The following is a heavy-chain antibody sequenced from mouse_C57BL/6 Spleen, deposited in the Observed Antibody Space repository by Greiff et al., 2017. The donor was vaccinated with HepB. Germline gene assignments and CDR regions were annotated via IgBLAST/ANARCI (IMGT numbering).Heavy chain of an antibody. Sequence: VQLQESGAELVRPGTSVKVSCKASGYAFTNYLIEWVKQRPGQGLEWIGVINPGSGGTNYNEKFKGKATLTADKSSSTAYMQLSSLTSEDSAVYFCARSEGEAWFAYWGQGTLVTVSA. CDR3: ARSEGEAWFAY. V-gene: IGHV1-54*01. J-gene: IGHJ3*01. CDR2: INPGSGGT. CDR1: GYAFTNYL.